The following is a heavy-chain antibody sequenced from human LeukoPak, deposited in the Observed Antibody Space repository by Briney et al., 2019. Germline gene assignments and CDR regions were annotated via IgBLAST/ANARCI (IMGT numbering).Heavy chain of an antibody. CDR2: ISSSSSYI. Sequence: GGSLRLSCAASGFTFSTYWMSWVRQAPGKGLEWVSSISSSSSYIYYADSVKGRFTISRDNAKNSLYLQMNSLRAEDTAVYYCARDKGLRLGELSFGYNWFDPWGQGTLVTVSS. D-gene: IGHD3-16*02. J-gene: IGHJ5*02. CDR1: GFTFSTYW. V-gene: IGHV3-21*01. CDR3: ARDKGLRLGELSFGYNWFDP.